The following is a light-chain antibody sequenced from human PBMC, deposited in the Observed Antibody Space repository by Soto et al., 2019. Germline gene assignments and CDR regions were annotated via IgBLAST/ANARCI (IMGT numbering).Light chain of an antibody. CDR2: RAN. CDR1: NSNVGSYY. V-gene: IGLV1-47*01. CDR3: ASWDDSLSGVV. J-gene: IGLJ2*01. Sequence: QLVLTQPPSASRTPGQRVTISCSGSNSNVGSYYVYWYQQLPGTAPKLLIYRANQRPSGVPDRFSGSKSGTSASLAISGLRSEDEADYYCASWDDSLSGVVFGGGTKLTVL.